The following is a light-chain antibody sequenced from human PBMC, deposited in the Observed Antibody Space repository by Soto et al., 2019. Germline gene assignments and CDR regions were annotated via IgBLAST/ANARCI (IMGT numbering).Light chain of an antibody. CDR3: QQYGSSPSIT. V-gene: IGKV3-20*01. CDR2: GAS. CDR1: QSVSSSY. J-gene: IGKJ5*01. Sequence: EDGLTQSPGTGSLSPGERATLSCRASQSVSSSYLAWYQQKPGQAPRLLIYGASSRATGIPDRFSGSGSGTDFTLTISRLEPEDFAVYYCQQYGSSPSITFGQGTRLEI.